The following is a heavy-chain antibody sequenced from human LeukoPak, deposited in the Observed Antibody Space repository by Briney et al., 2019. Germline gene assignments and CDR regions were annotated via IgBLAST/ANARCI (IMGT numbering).Heavy chain of an antibody. Sequence: PGGSLRLSCVASGFTFSSYSMNWVRQAPGKGLEWVSFISSSSAYISYADSVKGRFTISRDNAKNSLYLQMNILGAEDTAVYYCAKKMDDAFDIWGQGTMVTVSS. CDR2: ISSSSAYI. V-gene: IGHV3-21*01. J-gene: IGHJ3*02. CDR3: AKKMDDAFDI. D-gene: IGHD5-24*01. CDR1: GFTFSSYS.